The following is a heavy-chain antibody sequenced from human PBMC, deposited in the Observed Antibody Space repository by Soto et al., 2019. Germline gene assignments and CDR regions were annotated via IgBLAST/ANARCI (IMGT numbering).Heavy chain of an antibody. D-gene: IGHD6-13*01. Sequence: WGSLTLSCTASGFTFSDYSMSWIRQAPGKGPQWVSYISNSGNTIYYAGPVKGRVTISRDNAKNSLFLQMNSLRAEDTAVYYCARGQPITLAAGADYWGQGTLVTVSS. J-gene: IGHJ4*02. V-gene: IGHV3-11*01. CDR2: ISNSGNTI. CDR3: ARGQPITLAAGADY. CDR1: GFTFSDYS.